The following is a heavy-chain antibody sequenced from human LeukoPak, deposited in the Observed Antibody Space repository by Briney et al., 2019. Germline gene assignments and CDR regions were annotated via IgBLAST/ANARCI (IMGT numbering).Heavy chain of an antibody. CDR2: ISDDSNYI. D-gene: IGHD2-21*01. J-gene: IGHJ3*02. CDR1: GFTFSDYS. CDR3: ARADNCGGDCYYSADAFDI. Sequence: GGSLRLSCAASGFTFSDYSMNWVRQAPGKGLEWVSSISDDSNYIYYADSVKGRFTISRDNAKNSLYLQMNSLRAEDTAVYYCARADNCGGDCYYSADAFDIWGQGTMVTVSS. V-gene: IGHV3-21*01.